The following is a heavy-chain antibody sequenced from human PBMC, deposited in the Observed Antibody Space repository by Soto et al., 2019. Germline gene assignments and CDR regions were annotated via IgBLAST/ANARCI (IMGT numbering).Heavy chain of an antibody. D-gene: IGHD6-19*01. Sequence: ASVKVSCKASGYTFTSCGISWVRQAPGQGLEWMGWISAYSGNTNYAQKLQGRVTMTTDTSTSTAYMELRSLRSDDTAVYYCAXEPRYSSGWYPFGAFDIWGQGTMVTVSS. CDR1: GYTFTSCG. V-gene: IGHV1-18*01. CDR2: ISAYSGNT. J-gene: IGHJ3*02. CDR3: AXEPRYSSGWYPFGAFDI.